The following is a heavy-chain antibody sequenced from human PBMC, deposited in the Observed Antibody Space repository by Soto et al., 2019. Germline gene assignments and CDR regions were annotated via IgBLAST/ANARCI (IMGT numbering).Heavy chain of an antibody. CDR2: ISDTGSSH. V-gene: IGHV3-30*18. J-gene: IGHJ4*02. D-gene: IGHD2-2*01. Sequence: GGSLRLSCVGSGFTYSSYGMHWVRQAPGKGLECVAVISDTGSSHYYAASVEGRFTISRENSKNTLSLHMDRLRVEDTAVYYCAKDRGGDCPDNSCYFGADYWGQGTPVTVSS. CDR1: GFTYSSYG. CDR3: AKDRGGDCPDNSCYFGADY.